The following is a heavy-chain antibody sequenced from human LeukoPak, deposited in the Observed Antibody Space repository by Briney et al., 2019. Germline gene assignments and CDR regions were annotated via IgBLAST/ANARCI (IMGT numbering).Heavy chain of an antibody. J-gene: IGHJ4*02. D-gene: IGHD2-2*02. CDR2: MNPNSGNT. CDR3: ARVCSSSYTLCY. CDR1: GYTFTSYD. Sequence: ASVKVSCKASGYTFTSYDINWVRQAPGQGLEWMGWMNPNSGNTGYAQKFQGRVTITRNTSISTAYMELSSLRSEDTAVYYCARVCSSSYTLCYWGQGTLVTVSS. V-gene: IGHV1-8*03.